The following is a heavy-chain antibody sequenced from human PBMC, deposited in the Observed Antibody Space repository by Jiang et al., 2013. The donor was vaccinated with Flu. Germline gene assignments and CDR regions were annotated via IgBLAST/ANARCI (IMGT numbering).Heavy chain of an antibody. J-gene: IGHJ4*02. CDR2: IIPIFDTT. Sequence: ISWVRQAPGQGVEWMGGIIPIFDTTKYAQKFQGRVTITVDKSTSTAYMELSSLRSEDTAVYYCAKDRTGYSYGLFDYWGQGTLVTVSS. CDR3: AKDRTGYSYGLFDY. V-gene: IGHV1-69*06. D-gene: IGHD5-18*01.